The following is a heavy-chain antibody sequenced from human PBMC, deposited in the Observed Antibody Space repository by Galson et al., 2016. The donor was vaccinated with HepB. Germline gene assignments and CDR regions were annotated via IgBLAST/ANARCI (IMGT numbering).Heavy chain of an antibody. Sequence: SLRLSCAAAGVTFSRSWMTWVRQAPGRGLEWLANIQEDGSSTNHVDSVKGRFTISRDNAKTSLYLQMNSLKTEDTAVYYCARWKSGSPVNWGQGTLVTVSS. CDR2: IQEDGSST. CDR3: ARWKSGSPVN. D-gene: IGHD1-26*01. CDR1: GVTFSRSW. J-gene: IGHJ4*02. V-gene: IGHV3-7*03.